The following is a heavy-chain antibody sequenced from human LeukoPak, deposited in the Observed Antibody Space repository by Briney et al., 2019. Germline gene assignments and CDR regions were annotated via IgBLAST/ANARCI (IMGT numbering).Heavy chain of an antibody. V-gene: IGHV3-48*01. D-gene: IGHD2-21*01. Sequence: GGSLRLSCAASGFAFSSYSMNWVRQAPGKGLEWVSYISSSSSTIYYADSVKGRFTISRDNAKNSLYLQMNSLRAEDTAVYYCARDRAYCGNWGQGTLVTVSS. CDR2: ISSSSSTI. CDR1: GFAFSSYS. CDR3: ARDRAYCGN. J-gene: IGHJ4*02.